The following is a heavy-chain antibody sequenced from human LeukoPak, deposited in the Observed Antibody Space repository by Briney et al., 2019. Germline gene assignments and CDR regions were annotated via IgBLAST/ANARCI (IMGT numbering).Heavy chain of an antibody. CDR3: AADLSAISSGP. CDR2: IVVGRGNT. V-gene: IGHV1-58*01. D-gene: IGHD3-10*01. CDR1: GFTFTITA. Sequence: ASVTLSFTAAGFTFTITAVQWGRQARGPRLERIGGIVVGRGNTNYAQKFQERVTITRDMSTSTAYIELSSLRSEDTAVYYCAADLSAISSGPWGQGTLVTVSS. J-gene: IGHJ5*02.